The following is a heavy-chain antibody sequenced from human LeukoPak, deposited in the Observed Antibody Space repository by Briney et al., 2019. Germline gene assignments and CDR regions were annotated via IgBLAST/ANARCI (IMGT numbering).Heavy chain of an antibody. CDR3: ARGRGSSYYYGMDV. D-gene: IGHD1-26*01. CDR1: GFTFSSYG. Sequence: GGSLRLSCAASGFTFSSYGMHWVRQAPGKGLEWVAVIWYDGSNKYYADSVKGRFTISRDNSKNTLYLQMNSLRAEDTAVYYCARGRGSSYYYGMDVWGKGTTVTVSS. V-gene: IGHV3-33*01. J-gene: IGHJ6*04. CDR2: IWYDGSNK.